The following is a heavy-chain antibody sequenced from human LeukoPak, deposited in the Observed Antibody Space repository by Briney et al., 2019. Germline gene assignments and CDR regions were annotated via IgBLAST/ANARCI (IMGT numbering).Heavy chain of an antibody. CDR2: IYYSGST. V-gene: IGHV4-30-4*01. D-gene: IGHD3-22*01. CDR1: GGSISSSDYY. J-gene: IGHJ5*02. Sequence: PSETLSLTCTVSGGSISSSDYYWSWIRQPPGKVLEWLAYIYYSGSTYYNPSLKSRVTMSADTSKNQLSLKLSSVTAADTAVYYCARPYYYDSRIDPWGQGILVTVSS. CDR3: ARPYYYDSRIDP.